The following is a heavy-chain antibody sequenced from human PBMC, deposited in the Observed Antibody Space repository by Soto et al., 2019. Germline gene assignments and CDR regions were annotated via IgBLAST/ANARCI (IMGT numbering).Heavy chain of an antibody. Sequence: EASVKVSCKASGYAFTSNGISWVRQAQRQGLEWMGWISAYNGNTNYAQKLQGRVTMTTDTSTSTAYMELRSLRSDDTAVYYCARDSVTIFGVVTIGAFDIWGQGTMVTVSS. J-gene: IGHJ3*02. D-gene: IGHD3-3*01. V-gene: IGHV1-18*01. CDR2: ISAYNGNT. CDR1: GYAFTSNG. CDR3: ARDSVTIFGVVTIGAFDI.